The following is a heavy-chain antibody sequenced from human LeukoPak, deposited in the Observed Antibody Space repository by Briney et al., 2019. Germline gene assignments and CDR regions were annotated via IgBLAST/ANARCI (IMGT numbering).Heavy chain of an antibody. D-gene: IGHD3-10*01. CDR3: ARDKIVRAAYDAFDI. CDR2: IYYTGSI. CDR1: GGSITSSTYY. Sequence: PSETLSLTCTVSGGSITSSTYYWGWIRQPPGEGLEWIVSIYYTGSIYYNPSLKSRVTISIATSKTQFSLNLPSVTAADTAVYFCARDKIVRAAYDAFDIWGQGTMVTVSS. V-gene: IGHV4-39*07. J-gene: IGHJ3*02.